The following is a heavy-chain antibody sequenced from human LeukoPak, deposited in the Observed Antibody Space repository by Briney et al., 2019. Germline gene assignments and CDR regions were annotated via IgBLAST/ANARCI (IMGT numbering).Heavy chain of an antibody. Sequence: PSETLSLTCTVSGGSISSYYWSWIRQPPGKGLEWIGYIYYSGSTNYNPSLKSRVTISVDTSKNQFSLKLSSVTAADTAVYYCARGLYRNAEYIVGATTFGYWGQGTLVTVSS. V-gene: IGHV4-59*12. CDR3: ARGLYRNAEYIVGATTFGY. D-gene: IGHD1-26*01. CDR1: GGSISSYY. CDR2: IYYSGST. J-gene: IGHJ4*02.